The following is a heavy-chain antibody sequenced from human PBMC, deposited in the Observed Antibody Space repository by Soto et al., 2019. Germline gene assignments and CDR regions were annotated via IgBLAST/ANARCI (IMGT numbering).Heavy chain of an antibody. CDR3: ARVMVPGVIISEFDY. V-gene: IGHV4-59*01. D-gene: IGHD3-10*01. Sequence: SETLSLTCTVSGGSISSYYWSWIRQPPGKGLEWIGYIYYSGSTNYNPSLKSRVTISVDTSKNQFSLKLSSVTAADTAVYYCARVMVPGVIISEFDYWGQGTLVTVSS. CDR1: GGSISSYY. J-gene: IGHJ4*02. CDR2: IYYSGST.